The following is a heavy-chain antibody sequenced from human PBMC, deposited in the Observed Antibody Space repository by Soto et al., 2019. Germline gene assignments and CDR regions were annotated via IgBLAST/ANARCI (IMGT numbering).Heavy chain of an antibody. Sequence: PSETLSLTCTVSGGSISSGGYYWSWIRQHPGKGLEWIGYIYYSGSTYYNPSLKSRVTISVDTSKNQFSLKLSSVTAADTAVYYCARSNGGYDYILGNAFDIWGQGTMVTVSS. CDR1: GGSISSGGYY. D-gene: IGHD3-16*01. J-gene: IGHJ3*02. V-gene: IGHV4-31*03. CDR2: IYYSGST. CDR3: ARSNGGYDYILGNAFDI.